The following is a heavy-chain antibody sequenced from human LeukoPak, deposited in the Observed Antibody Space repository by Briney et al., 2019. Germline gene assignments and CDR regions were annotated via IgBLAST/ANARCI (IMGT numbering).Heavy chain of an antibody. Sequence: GRSLRLSCAASGFTFSSYAMHWVRQALGKGLEWVAVISYDGSNKYYADSVKGRFTISRDNSKNTLYLQMNSLRAEDTAVYYCARDRDYAPGQWGQGTLVTVSS. CDR3: ARDRDYAPGQ. D-gene: IGHD4-17*01. V-gene: IGHV3-30*01. CDR1: GFTFSSYA. CDR2: ISYDGSNK. J-gene: IGHJ4*02.